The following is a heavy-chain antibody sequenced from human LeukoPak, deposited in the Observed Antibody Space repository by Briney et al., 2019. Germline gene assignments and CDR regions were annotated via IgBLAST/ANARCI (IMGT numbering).Heavy chain of an antibody. CDR3: ARYSYGYPNYYFDY. V-gene: IGHV3-11*01. CDR2: ISSSGSTI. D-gene: IGHD5-18*01. Sequence: SGGSLRLSCAASGFTFSDYYLSWIRQAAGKGLAWVSYISSSGSTIYYADSVKGPFTISRDNAENSLYLQMNSLRAEDTAVYYCARYSYGYPNYYFDYWGQGTLVTVSS. J-gene: IGHJ4*02. CDR1: GFTFSDYY.